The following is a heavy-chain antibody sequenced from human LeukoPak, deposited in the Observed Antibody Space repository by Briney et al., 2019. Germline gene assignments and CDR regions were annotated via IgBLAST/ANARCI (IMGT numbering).Heavy chain of an antibody. D-gene: IGHD6-13*01. V-gene: IGHV7-4-1*02. J-gene: IGHJ3*02. CDR3: ASRIAAAGFSDAFDI. CDR2: INTNTGNP. CDR1: GYTFTSYA. Sequence: ASVKVSCKASGYTFTSYAMNWVRQAPGQGLEWMGWINTNTGNPTYAQGFTGRFVFSLDTSVSTAYLQISSLKAEDTAVYYCASRIAAAGFSDAFDIWGQGTMVTVSS.